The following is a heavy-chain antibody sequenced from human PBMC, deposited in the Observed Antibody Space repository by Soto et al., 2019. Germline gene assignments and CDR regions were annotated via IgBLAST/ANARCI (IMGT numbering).Heavy chain of an antibody. D-gene: IGHD3-22*01. Sequence: SVKVSCKXSGGTFSSYAISWVRQAPGQGLEWMGGIIPIFGTANYAQKFQGRVTITADESTSTAYMELSSLRSEDTAVYYCARDTTYYYDSSGYIPSYFDYWGQGTLVTVSS. J-gene: IGHJ4*02. CDR3: ARDTTYYYDSSGYIPSYFDY. CDR1: GGTFSSYA. CDR2: IIPIFGTA. V-gene: IGHV1-69*13.